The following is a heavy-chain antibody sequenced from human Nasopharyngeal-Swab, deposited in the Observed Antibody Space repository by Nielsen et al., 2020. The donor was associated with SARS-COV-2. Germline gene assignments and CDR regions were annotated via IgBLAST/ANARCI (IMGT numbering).Heavy chain of an antibody. CDR3: ARLYCSSTSCPDY. CDR1: GGSFSGYY. Sequence: SETLSLTYAVYGGSFSGYYWSWIRQPPGKGLEWIGEINHRGSTNYNPSLKSRVTISLDTSKNQFSLKLSSVTAADTAVYYCARLYCSSTSCPDYWGQGTLVTVSS. V-gene: IGHV4-34*01. J-gene: IGHJ4*02. CDR2: INHRGST. D-gene: IGHD2-2*01.